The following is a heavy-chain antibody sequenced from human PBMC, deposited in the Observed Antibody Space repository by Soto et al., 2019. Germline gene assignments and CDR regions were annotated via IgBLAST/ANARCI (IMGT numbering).Heavy chain of an antibody. CDR2: ISAYNGNT. V-gene: IGHV1-18*01. CDR1: GYTFSNYG. J-gene: IGHJ4*02. D-gene: IGHD4-17*01. CDR3: ARHIQATVTTFFGLDY. Sequence: GASVKVSCKTSGYTFSNYGINWVRQAPGQGLEWMGWISAYNGNTNFAQKLQGRVSLTTDTSSTTAYMELRSLTSDDTAVYYCARHIQATVTTFFGLDYWGQGTLVTVSS.